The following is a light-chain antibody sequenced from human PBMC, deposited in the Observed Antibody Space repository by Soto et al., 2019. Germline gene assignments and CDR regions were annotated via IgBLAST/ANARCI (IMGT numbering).Light chain of an antibody. J-gene: IGLJ2*01. V-gene: IGLV1-40*01. CDR1: SSNFGAGYD. CDR2: SNN. CDR3: QSFDSSLTGSV. Sequence: QSVLTQPPSVSGAPGQRVTISCTGSSSNFGAGYDVHWYQHLPGTAPKLLIYSNNNRPSGVPDRFSGSKSGTSASLAITGLQAEDGADYYCQSFDSSLTGSVFGGGTKLTVL.